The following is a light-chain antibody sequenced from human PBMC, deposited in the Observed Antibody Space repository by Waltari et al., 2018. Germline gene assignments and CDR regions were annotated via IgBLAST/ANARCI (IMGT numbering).Light chain of an antibody. CDR2: DVS. V-gene: IGLV2-23*02. CDR1: SSDVGGYKY. CDR3: CSYAGSGTYV. J-gene: IGLJ1*01. Sequence: QSALTQPASVSGSPGQSITISCTGTSSDVGGYKYVSWYQQHPGQAPKVMIYDVSERPSGVSNRFSGSKSANTASLTIAGLQAEDEADYYCCSYAGSGTYVFGSGTKVTVL.